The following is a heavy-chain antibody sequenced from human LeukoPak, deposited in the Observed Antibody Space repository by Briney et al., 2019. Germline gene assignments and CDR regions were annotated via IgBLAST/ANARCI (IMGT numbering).Heavy chain of an antibody. D-gene: IGHD3-10*01. J-gene: IGHJ6*03. Sequence: GGSLRLSCAASGFTFSSYGMHWVRQAPGKGLEWVAFIRYDGSNKYYADSVKGRFTISRDNSKNTLYLQMNSLSAEDTAVYYCAKDLRGTYYYGSGSYKTHLAHYYMDVWGKGTTVTVSS. CDR2: IRYDGSNK. V-gene: IGHV3-30*02. CDR1: GFTFSSYG. CDR3: AKDLRGTYYYGSGSYKTHLAHYYMDV.